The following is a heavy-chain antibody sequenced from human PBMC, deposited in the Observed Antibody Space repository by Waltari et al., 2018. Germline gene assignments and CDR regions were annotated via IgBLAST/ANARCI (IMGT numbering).Heavy chain of an antibody. D-gene: IGHD3-16*01. CDR1: GFSFSSYW. V-gene: IGHV3-7*03. J-gene: IGHJ4*02. CDR2: IKPDGSGK. Sequence: EVQLVESGGGLVQPGGSLRLSCAASGFSFSSYWMTWFRQAPGRGREWVATIKPDGSGKFYVDSVKGRFSISRDNAKNSLYLQMNSLRAEDTAIFYCARMGAGRAPDYWGQGTLVTVSS. CDR3: ARMGAGRAPDY.